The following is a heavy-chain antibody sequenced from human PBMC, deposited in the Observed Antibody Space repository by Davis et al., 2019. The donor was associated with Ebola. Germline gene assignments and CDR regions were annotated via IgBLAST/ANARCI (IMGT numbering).Heavy chain of an antibody. D-gene: IGHD1-14*01. V-gene: IGHV3-7*04. Sequence: GESLKISCAASGFTFSSYWMSWVRQAPGKGLEWVANIKQDGSEKYYVDSVKGRFTISRDNAKNSLSLQMNSLRDEDTAVYYCARVPHRQYGMDVWGQGTTVTVSS. CDR1: GFTFSSYW. J-gene: IGHJ6*02. CDR2: IKQDGSEK. CDR3: ARVPHRQYGMDV.